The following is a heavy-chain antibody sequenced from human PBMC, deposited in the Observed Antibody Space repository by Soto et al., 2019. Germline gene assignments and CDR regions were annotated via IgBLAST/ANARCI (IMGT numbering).Heavy chain of an antibody. V-gene: IGHV4-59*01. Sequence: SETLSLTCTVSGGSISSYYWSWIRQPPGKGLEWIGYIYYSGSTNYNPSLKSRVTISVDTSKNQFSLKLSSVTAADTAVFYFARDSIAARPGGWFDPWGQGTLVTVSS. CDR1: GGSISSYY. CDR2: IYYSGST. J-gene: IGHJ5*02. D-gene: IGHD6-6*01. CDR3: ARDSIAARPGGWFDP.